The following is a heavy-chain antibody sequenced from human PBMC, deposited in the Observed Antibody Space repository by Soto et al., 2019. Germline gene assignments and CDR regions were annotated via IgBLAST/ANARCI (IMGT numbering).Heavy chain of an antibody. V-gene: IGHV3-9*01. CDR3: AKDMGRARICYYHDPHDAFDI. D-gene: IGHD3-22*01. CDR1: GFTFDDYA. Sequence: GGSVRLSCAASGFTFDDYAMHWVRQAPGKGLEWVSGISWNSGSIGYADSVKGRFTISRDNAKNSLYLQMNSLRAEDTALYYCAKDMGRARICYYHDPHDAFDIWGQGIMVTVSS. CDR2: ISWNSGSI. J-gene: IGHJ3*02.